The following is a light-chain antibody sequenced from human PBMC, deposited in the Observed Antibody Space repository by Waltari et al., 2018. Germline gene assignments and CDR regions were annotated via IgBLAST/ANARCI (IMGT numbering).Light chain of an antibody. J-gene: IGLJ2*01. V-gene: IGLV1-40*01. CDR3: QSYDSSLSGPYVV. Sequence: QSVLTQPPSVSGAPGQRVTISCTGSSSNIGAGYDVQWYQQLPGTAPKLLIYGNSNRPSGVPDRFSGSKSGTSASLAITGLQAEDEADYYCQSYDSSLSGPYVVFGGGTKLTVL. CDR1: SSNIGAGYD. CDR2: GNS.